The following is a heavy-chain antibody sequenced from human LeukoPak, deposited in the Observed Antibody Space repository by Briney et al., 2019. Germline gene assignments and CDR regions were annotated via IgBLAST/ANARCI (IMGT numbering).Heavy chain of an antibody. V-gene: IGHV4-61*02. Sequence: SQTLSLTCTVSGGSISSGSYYWRWIRQPAGKGLEWIGRIYTSGSTNYNPSLKSRVTISVDTSKNQFSLQLSSVTAADTAVYSCARTPRTIFGVVILYYFDYWGQGTLVTVSS. CDR3: ARTPRTIFGVVILYYFDY. CDR2: IYTSGST. J-gene: IGHJ4*02. D-gene: IGHD3-3*01. CDR1: GGSISSGSYY.